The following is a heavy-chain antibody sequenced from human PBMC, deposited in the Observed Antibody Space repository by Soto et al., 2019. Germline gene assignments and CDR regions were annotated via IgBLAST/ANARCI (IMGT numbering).Heavy chain of an antibody. CDR3: ARDGVMQFDY. V-gene: IGHV4-61*01. J-gene: IGHJ4*02. CDR1: GGSVSSGSYY. CDR2: IYYSGST. Sequence: QVQLQESGPGLVKPSETLSLTCTVSGGSVSSGSYYWSWIRQPPGKGLEWIGYIYYSGSTNYNPSLMXXVXIXXDTSKNQFSLKLSSVTAADTAVYYCARDGVMQFDYWGQGTLVTVSS. D-gene: IGHD3-16*01.